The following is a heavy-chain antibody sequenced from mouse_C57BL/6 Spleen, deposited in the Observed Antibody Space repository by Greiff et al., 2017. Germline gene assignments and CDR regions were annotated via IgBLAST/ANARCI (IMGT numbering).Heavy chain of an antibody. V-gene: IGHV1-80*01. CDR3: AKLYYYGSSRYFDV. CDR1: GYAFSSYW. D-gene: IGHD1-1*01. CDR2: IYPGDGDT. J-gene: IGHJ1*03. Sequence: VQLQQSGAELVKPGASVKISCKASGYAFSSYWMNWVKQRPGKGLEWIGQIYPGDGDTNYNGKFKGKATLTADKSSSTAYMQLSSLTSEDSAVXFCAKLYYYGSSRYFDVWGTGTTVTVSS.